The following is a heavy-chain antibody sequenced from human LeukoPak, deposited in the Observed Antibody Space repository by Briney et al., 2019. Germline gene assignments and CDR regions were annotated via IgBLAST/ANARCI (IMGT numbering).Heavy chain of an antibody. CDR2: IYPGDSDT. J-gene: IGHJ4*02. CDR1: GYFFASYW. Sequence: GESLKISCKGSGYFFASYWIGWVRPMPGKGMEWMGIIYPGDSDTRYSPSFQGHVTISVDKSTSTAYLHLKASDTAMYYCTRPPVTGTTGVAYWGQGTLVTVSS. CDR3: TRPPVTGTTGVAY. V-gene: IGHV5-51*01. D-gene: IGHD1-7*01.